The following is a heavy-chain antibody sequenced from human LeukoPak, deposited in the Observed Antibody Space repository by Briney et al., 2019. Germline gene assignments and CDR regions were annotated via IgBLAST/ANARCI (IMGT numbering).Heavy chain of an antibody. CDR1: GFPFSSYH. CDR2: ISSSSTYI. J-gene: IGHJ4*02. Sequence: PGGSLRLSCAASGFPFSSYHMNWVRQAPGKGLEWVSSISSSSTYIYYADSVKGRFTISRDNAKNSLYLQMNSLRAEDTAVYYCADNYFFDYWGQGTLVTVSS. V-gene: IGHV3-21*01. CDR3: ADNYFFDY. D-gene: IGHD1-1*01.